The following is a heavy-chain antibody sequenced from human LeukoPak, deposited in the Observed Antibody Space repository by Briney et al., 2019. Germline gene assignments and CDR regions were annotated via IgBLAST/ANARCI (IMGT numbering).Heavy chain of an antibody. J-gene: IGHJ5*02. V-gene: IGHV4-31*03. CDR1: GGSISRGGYY. CDR2: IFYSGSA. D-gene: IGHD2-2*01. Sequence: KSSETLSLTCTVSGGSISRGGYYWSWIRQHPGKGLEWIGYIFYSGSAYYNPSLTSRVSISVDTSKNQFSLRLSSVTAADTAVYYCARVGSLGGDIVVVPAATTTYNWFDPWGQGTLVTVSS. CDR3: ARVGSLGGDIVVVPAATTTYNWFDP.